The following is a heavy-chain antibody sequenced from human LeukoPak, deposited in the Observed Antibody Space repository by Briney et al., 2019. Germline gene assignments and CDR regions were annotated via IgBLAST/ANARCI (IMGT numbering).Heavy chain of an antibody. V-gene: IGHV4-34*01. CDR3: ARDRRTTIFGVVIRVNAFDI. CDR1: GGSFSGYY. J-gene: IGHJ3*02. D-gene: IGHD3-3*01. Sequence: SETLSLTCAVYGGSFSGYYWSWIRQPPGKGLEWIGEINHSGSTNYNPSLKSRVTISVDTSKNQFSLKLSSVTAADTAVYYCARDRRTTIFGVVIRVNAFDIWGQGTMVTVSP. CDR2: INHSGST.